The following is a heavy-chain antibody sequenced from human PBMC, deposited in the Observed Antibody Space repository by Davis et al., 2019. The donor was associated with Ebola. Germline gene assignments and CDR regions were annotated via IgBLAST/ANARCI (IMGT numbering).Heavy chain of an antibody. D-gene: IGHD3-22*01. Sequence: PGGSLRLSCAASGFTFSSYAMSWVRQAPGKGLEWVGFIRSKAYGGTTEYAASVKGRFTISRDDSKSIAYLQMNSLKTEDTAVYYCTRVHLWGIVVVNPPFDYWGQGTLVTVSS. CDR1: GFTFSSYA. V-gene: IGHV3-49*04. CDR2: IRSKAYGGTT. CDR3: TRVHLWGIVVVNPPFDY. J-gene: IGHJ4*02.